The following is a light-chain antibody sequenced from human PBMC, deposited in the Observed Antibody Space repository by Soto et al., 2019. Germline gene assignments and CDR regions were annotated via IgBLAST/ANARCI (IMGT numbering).Light chain of an antibody. CDR3: QHYNSYSEA. CDR1: QTISSW. V-gene: IGKV1-5*03. Sequence: EDSVTIPCRASQTISSWLAWYQQKQGQSPKLLIYKASTLKSGVPSRFRGSGSGTEFTLTISRLQPDDFETYDCQHYNSYSEAFGQGTKVEI. CDR2: KAS. J-gene: IGKJ1*01.